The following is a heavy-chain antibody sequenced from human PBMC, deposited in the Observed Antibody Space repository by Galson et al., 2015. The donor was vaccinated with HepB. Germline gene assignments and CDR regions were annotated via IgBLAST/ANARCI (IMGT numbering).Heavy chain of an antibody. J-gene: IGHJ5*02. D-gene: IGHD3-10*01. CDR1: GDSVSSNSAA. CDR3: ARNVLWFGEWCWFGP. Sequence: CAISGDSVSSNSAAWNWIRQSPSRGLEWLGRTYYRSKWYNDYAVSVKSRITINPDTSKNQFSLQLNSVTPEDTAVYYCARNVLWFGEWCWFGPWGQGTLVTVSS. V-gene: IGHV6-1*01. CDR2: TYYRSKWYN.